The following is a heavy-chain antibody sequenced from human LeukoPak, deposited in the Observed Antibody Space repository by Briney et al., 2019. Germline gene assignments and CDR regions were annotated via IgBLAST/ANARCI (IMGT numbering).Heavy chain of an antibody. Sequence: GGSLRLSCAASGFTFSDYAMHCVRKAPGKGLEWVAVISYDGSNKYYADSVKGRFTISRDNSKNTVYLQMNSLRAEDAAIYYCARVPRSGWYYFDYWGQGTLVTVSS. V-gene: IGHV3-30-3*01. CDR1: GFTFSDYA. J-gene: IGHJ4*02. CDR2: ISYDGSNK. D-gene: IGHD6-19*01. CDR3: ARVPRSGWYYFDY.